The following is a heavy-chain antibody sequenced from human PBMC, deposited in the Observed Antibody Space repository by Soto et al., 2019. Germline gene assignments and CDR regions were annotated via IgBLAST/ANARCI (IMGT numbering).Heavy chain of an antibody. CDR2: INHSGST. Sequence: SETLSLTCAVYGGSFSGYYWSWIRQPPGKGLEWIGEINHSGSTNYNPSLKSRVTISVDTSKNQFSLKLSSVTAADTAVYYCARGPITMVRGVGFRIDYWGQGTLVTVSS. CDR1: GGSFSGYY. J-gene: IGHJ4*02. D-gene: IGHD3-10*01. V-gene: IGHV4-34*01. CDR3: ARGPITMVRGVGFRIDY.